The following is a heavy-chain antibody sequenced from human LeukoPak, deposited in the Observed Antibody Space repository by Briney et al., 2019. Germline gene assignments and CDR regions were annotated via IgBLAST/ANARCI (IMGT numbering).Heavy chain of an antibody. CDR1: GFTFSSYS. CDR2: INSSSSTI. D-gene: IGHD3-10*01. V-gene: IGHV3-48*04. Sequence: GGSLRLSCAASGFTFSSYSMNWVRQAPGKGLGWVSYINSSSSTIYYADSVKGRFTISRDNAKNSLYLQMNSLRAEDTAVYYCARGITMVRGVPFDYWGQGTLVTVSS. J-gene: IGHJ4*02. CDR3: ARGITMVRGVPFDY.